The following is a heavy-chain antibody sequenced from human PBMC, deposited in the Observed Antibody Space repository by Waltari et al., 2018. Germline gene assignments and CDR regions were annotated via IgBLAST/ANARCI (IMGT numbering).Heavy chain of an antibody. CDR2: ISSGSIYI. Sequence: EVQLVESGGGLVKPGGSQRLSCAASGFTFSSYSMNWVRQAPGRGLEWVSSISSGSIYIYYADSVKGRFTISRDNSKNSLYLQMNSLTAEDTAVYYCVMSRGPHFDFWRGFDNWGQGALVTVSS. CDR1: GFTFSSYS. CDR3: VMSRGPHFDFWRGFDN. J-gene: IGHJ4*02. V-gene: IGHV3-21*02. D-gene: IGHD3-3*01.